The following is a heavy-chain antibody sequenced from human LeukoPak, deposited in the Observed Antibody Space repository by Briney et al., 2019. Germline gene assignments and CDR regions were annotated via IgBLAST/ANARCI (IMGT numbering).Heavy chain of an antibody. CDR2: ISWNSGTI. Sequence: GRSLRLSCAASGFTFDNYAMNWVRQVPGKGLEWISLISWNSGTIGYADSVKGRFTISRDNANNFLYLQMNSLRAEDTALYYCARAYKDRSLAGKKEFFQHWGQGPLVTVSS. CDR3: ARAYKDRSLAGKKEFFQH. J-gene: IGHJ1*01. CDR1: GFTFDNYA. V-gene: IGHV3-9*01. D-gene: IGHD6-19*01.